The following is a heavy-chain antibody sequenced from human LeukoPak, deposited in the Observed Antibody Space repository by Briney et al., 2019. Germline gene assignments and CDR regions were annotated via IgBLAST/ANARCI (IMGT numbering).Heavy chain of an antibody. Sequence: ASVKVSCKASGYTFTSYGISWVRQAPGQGLEWMGWISAYNGNTNYAQKLQGRVTMTTDTSTSTTYMELRSLRSDDTAVYYCARDRVVPAPDYFDYWGQGTLVTVSS. CDR2: ISAYNGNT. CDR1: GYTFTSYG. V-gene: IGHV1-18*01. D-gene: IGHD2-2*01. CDR3: ARDRVVPAPDYFDY. J-gene: IGHJ4*02.